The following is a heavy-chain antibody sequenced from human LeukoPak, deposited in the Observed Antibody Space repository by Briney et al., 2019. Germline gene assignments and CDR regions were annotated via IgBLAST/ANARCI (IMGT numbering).Heavy chain of an antibody. CDR3: AREGYYGSGSYYQTGYY. J-gene: IGHJ4*02. Sequence: SETLPLTCTVSGGSISSSSYYWGWIRQPPGKGLEWIGSIYYSGSTYYNPSLKSRVTISVDTSKNQFSLKLSSVTAADTAVYYCAREGYYGSGSYYQTGYYWGQGTLVTVSS. V-gene: IGHV4-39*07. CDR1: GGSISSSSYY. CDR2: IYYSGST. D-gene: IGHD3-10*01.